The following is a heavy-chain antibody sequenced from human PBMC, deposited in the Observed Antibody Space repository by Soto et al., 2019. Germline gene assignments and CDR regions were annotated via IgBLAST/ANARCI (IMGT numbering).Heavy chain of an antibody. V-gene: IGHV3-23*01. CDR2: ISGSGGST. Sequence: GGSLRLSCAGSGFTFSNYAMSWVCQAPGKGLAWVSAISGSGGSTYYADSVKGRFTISRDNSKNTLYLQMNSLRAEDTALYYCAKVPVGATGRFDYWGQGTLVTVSS. J-gene: IGHJ4*02. D-gene: IGHD1-26*01. CDR3: AKVPVGATGRFDY. CDR1: GFTFSNYA.